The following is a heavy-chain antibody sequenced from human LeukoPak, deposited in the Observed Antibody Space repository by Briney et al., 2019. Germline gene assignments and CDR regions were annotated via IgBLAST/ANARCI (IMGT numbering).Heavy chain of an antibody. CDR2: VYYSGST. Sequence: SETLSLTCTVSGDSISSSNYYWGWIRQPPGKGLEWIGNVYYSGSTFYNPSLKSRVTISVDTSKNQFSLKLGSVTAADTAVYYCATSYGGHGNVFDYWGQGTLVTVSP. CDR3: ATSYGGHGNVFDY. V-gene: IGHV4-39*01. D-gene: IGHD4-23*01. J-gene: IGHJ4*02. CDR1: GDSISSSNYY.